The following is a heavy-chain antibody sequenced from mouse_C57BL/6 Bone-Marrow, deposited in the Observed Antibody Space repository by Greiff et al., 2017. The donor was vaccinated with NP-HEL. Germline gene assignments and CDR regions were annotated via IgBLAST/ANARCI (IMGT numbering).Heavy chain of an antibody. J-gene: IGHJ1*03. CDR2: IHPNSGST. V-gene: IGHV1-64*01. Sequence: QVQLQQPGAELVKPGASVKLSCKASGYTFTSYWMHWVKQRPGQGLEWIGMIHPNSGSTNYNEKFKSKATLTVDKSSSTAYMQLSSLTSEDSAVYYGARYLYYYGSSWYFDVWGTGTTVTVSS. CDR1: GYTFTSYW. D-gene: IGHD1-1*01. CDR3: ARYLYYYGSSWYFDV.